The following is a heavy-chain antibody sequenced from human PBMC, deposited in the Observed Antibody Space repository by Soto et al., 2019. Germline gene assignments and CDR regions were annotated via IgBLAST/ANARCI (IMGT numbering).Heavy chain of an antibody. CDR3: ARPHDSTRWAAFDI. CDR1: GGSISSSSYY. V-gene: IGHV4-39*01. J-gene: IGHJ3*02. Sequence: QLQLQESGPGLVKPSETLSLTCTVSGGSISSSSYYWGWIRQPPGKGLEWIGCIYYSGSTYYNPSLNSRVTISVDTSKNQFSLKLSSVTAADTAVYYCARPHDSTRWAAFDIWGQGTMVTVSS. D-gene: IGHD3-22*01. CDR2: IYYSGST.